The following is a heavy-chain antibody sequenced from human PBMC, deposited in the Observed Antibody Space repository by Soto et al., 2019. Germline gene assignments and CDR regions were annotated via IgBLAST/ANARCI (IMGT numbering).Heavy chain of an antibody. Sequence: GGSLRLSCAPSGFTFSTYGMHWVRQAPGKGLEWVAVIWYDGSNQYYADSVKGRFTISRNNSKNMLYLQMNSLRAEDTAVYYCARDLGAFNYGSAYFDYWGQGTPVTVSS. CDR1: GFTFSTYG. V-gene: IGHV3-33*01. CDR2: IWYDGSNQ. CDR3: ARDLGAFNYGSAYFDY. D-gene: IGHD3-10*01. J-gene: IGHJ4*02.